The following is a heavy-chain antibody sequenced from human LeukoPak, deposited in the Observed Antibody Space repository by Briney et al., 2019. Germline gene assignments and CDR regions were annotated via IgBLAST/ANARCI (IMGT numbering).Heavy chain of an antibody. CDR2: ISYDGSNK. CDR3: ARVRRWMVRGVTNWFDP. CDR1: GFTFSSYA. J-gene: IGHJ5*02. V-gene: IGHV3-30*04. D-gene: IGHD3-10*01. Sequence: GGSLRLSCAASGFTFSSYAMHWVRQAPGKGLEWVAVISYDGSNKYYADSVKGRFTISRDNSKNTLYLQMNCQRAEDTAVYDCARVRRWMVRGVTNWFDPWGQGTLVTVSS.